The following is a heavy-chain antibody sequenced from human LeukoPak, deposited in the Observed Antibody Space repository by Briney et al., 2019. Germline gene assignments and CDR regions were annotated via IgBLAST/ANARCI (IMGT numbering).Heavy chain of an antibody. CDR1: GGTFSSYA. D-gene: IGHD5-12*01. J-gene: IGHJ6*02. CDR3: ARDYDRLYYYGMDV. CDR2: IIPIFGTA. Sequence: GASVKVSCKASGGTFSSYAISWVRQAPGQGLEWMGGIIPIFGTANYAQKFQGRVTITADESTSTAYMELSSLRSEDTAVYYCARDYDRLYYYGMDVWGQGTTVTVSS. V-gene: IGHV1-69*13.